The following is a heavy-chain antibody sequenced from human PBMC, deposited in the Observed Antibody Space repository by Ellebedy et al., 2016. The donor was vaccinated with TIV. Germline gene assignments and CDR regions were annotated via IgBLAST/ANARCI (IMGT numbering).Heavy chain of an antibody. CDR3: VKDTVGYGSGGAFDV. V-gene: IGHV3-9*01. J-gene: IGHJ3*01. CDR2: ISWHSSIK. Sequence: GGSLRPSCEASGFNFGAYGMHWVRQGPGQGLQWVSGISWHSSIKGYGDVVKGRLTISRDNDKKSLYLEMNNLRPEDTALYYCVKDTVGYGSGGAFDVWGQGTMVTVSS. D-gene: IGHD5-12*01. CDR1: GFNFGAYG.